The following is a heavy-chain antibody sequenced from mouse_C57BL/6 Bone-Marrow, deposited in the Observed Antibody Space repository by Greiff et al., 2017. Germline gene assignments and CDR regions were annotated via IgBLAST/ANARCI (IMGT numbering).Heavy chain of an antibody. CDR3: TTCGLLPLEAMDY. V-gene: IGHV14-4*01. D-gene: IGHD2-3*01. J-gene: IGHJ4*01. CDR1: GFNIKDDY. CDR2: IDPENGDT. Sequence: EVQLQQSGAELVRPGASVKLSCTASGFNIKDDYMHWVKQRPEQGLEWIGWIDPENGDTEYASKFPGKATITAYTSSNTAYLQLSRLTSEDTAVYYCTTCGLLPLEAMDYGGQGTSVTVSS.